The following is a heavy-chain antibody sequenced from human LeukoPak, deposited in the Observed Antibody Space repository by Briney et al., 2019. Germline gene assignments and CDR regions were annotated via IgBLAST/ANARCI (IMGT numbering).Heavy chain of an antibody. V-gene: IGHV4-34*01. CDR3: ASLRKRGGAFDI. Sequence: SETLSLTCAVYDGSFSGSYCTWIRQPPGKGLEWIGEINHGGSANYNPSLKSRVTILLDTSKNQFSLKLRSVTAADTAVYYCASLRKRGGAFDIWGQGTMVTVSS. CDR2: INHGGSA. J-gene: IGHJ3*02. CDR1: DGSFSGSY.